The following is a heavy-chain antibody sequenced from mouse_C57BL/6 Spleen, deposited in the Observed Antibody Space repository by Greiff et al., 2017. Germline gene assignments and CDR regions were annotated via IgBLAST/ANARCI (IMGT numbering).Heavy chain of an antibody. Sequence: VQLQQSGPVLVKPGASVKMSCKASGYTFTDYYMNWVKQSHGKSLEWIGVINPYNGGTSYNQKFKGKATLTVDKSSSTAYMELNSLTSEDSAVYYCARYDYGSSYPYFDYWGQGTTLTVSS. D-gene: IGHD1-1*01. V-gene: IGHV1-19*01. CDR3: ARYDYGSSYPYFDY. CDR1: GYTFTDYY. J-gene: IGHJ2*01. CDR2: INPYNGGT.